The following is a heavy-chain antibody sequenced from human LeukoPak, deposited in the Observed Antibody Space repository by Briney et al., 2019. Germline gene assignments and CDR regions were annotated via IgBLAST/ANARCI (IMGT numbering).Heavy chain of an antibody. D-gene: IGHD6-19*01. CDR3: ARVYSSGWYGGAYYFDY. CDR2: MNPNSGNT. CDR1: GYTFTSYD. V-gene: IGHV1-8*03. Sequence: ASVNVSCKASGYTFTSYDINWVRQATGQGLEWMGWMNPNSGNTGYAQKFQGRVTITRNTSISTAYMELSSLRSEDMAVYYCARVYSSGWYGGAYYFDYWGQGTLVTVSS. J-gene: IGHJ4*02.